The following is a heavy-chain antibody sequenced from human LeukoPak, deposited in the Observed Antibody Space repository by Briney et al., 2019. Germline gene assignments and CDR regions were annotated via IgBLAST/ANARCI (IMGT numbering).Heavy chain of an antibody. Sequence: ASVKVSCKASGFTFTGYYLHWVRQAPGQGLEWVGWINLYSGATNYAQSFQGRVTMARDTSINTAYMEVISLRSDDTAVYYCARGSFDLLSNPLYYWGQETLVTVSS. J-gene: IGHJ4*02. CDR1: GFTFTGYY. CDR2: INLYSGAT. D-gene: IGHD3-9*01. V-gene: IGHV1-2*02. CDR3: ARGSFDLLSNPLYY.